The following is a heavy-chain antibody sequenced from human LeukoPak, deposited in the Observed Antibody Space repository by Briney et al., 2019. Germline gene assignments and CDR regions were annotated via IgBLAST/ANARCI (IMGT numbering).Heavy chain of an antibody. D-gene: IGHD3-22*01. CDR1: GFTFSTYW. CDR2: IHGDGRTT. Sequence: GALRLSCAAFGFTFSTYWIHWVRQVPGKGLMWISRIHGDGRTTIYADSVKGRFTISRDNARNTVYLQMNSLSPDDTAVYYCARDNYYKTDYWGQGTLVTVSS. J-gene: IGHJ4*02. CDR3: ARDNYYKTDY. V-gene: IGHV3-74*01.